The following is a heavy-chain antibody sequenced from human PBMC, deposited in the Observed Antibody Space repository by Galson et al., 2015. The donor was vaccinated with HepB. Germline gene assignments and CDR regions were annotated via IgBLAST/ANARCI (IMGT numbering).Heavy chain of an antibody. Sequence: QSGAEGKKPGESLKISCKGSGYSFISYWIGWVRQMPGKGLEWMGVIHPGDSDTRYSPSLQGLVTISADKSISTAYLQWSSLKASDTAIYYCARGYGDYGYYYYGMDVWGQGTTVTVSS. V-gene: IGHV5-51*01. J-gene: IGHJ6*02. CDR3: ARGYGDYGYYYYGMDV. D-gene: IGHD4-17*01. CDR2: IHPGDSDT. CDR1: GYSFISYW.